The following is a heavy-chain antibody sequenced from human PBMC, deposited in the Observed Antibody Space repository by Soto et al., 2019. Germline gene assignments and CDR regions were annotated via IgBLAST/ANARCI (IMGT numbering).Heavy chain of an antibody. Sequence: QVQLQQWGAGPLRPLETLSLTCGVSGGSFRGYYWAWIRQPPGKGLEWVGEIHDRGSINYNPSLKSRVRISVDTSKNHYSLNLRSVTAADTAVYYCARESHDILTGPPWVWYFDLWGRGTLVTVSS. CDR1: GGSFRGYY. CDR3: ARESHDILTGPPWVWYFDL. V-gene: IGHV4-34*01. CDR2: IHDRGSI. D-gene: IGHD3-9*01. J-gene: IGHJ2*01.